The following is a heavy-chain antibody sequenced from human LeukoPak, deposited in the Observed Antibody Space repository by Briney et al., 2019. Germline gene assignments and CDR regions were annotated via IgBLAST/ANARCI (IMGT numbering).Heavy chain of an antibody. CDR1: GGSISSSSYY. CDR3: ARCAPPSIFGTYYYYYYGMDV. V-gene: IGHV4-39*01. Sequence: PSETLSLTCTVSGGSISSSSYYWGWIRQPPGKGLEWIGSIYYSGSTSYNPSLKSRVTISVDTSKNQFSLKLSSVTAADTAVYYCARCAPPSIFGTYYYYYYGMDVWGQGTTVTVSS. J-gene: IGHJ6*02. CDR2: IYYSGST. D-gene: IGHD3-3*01.